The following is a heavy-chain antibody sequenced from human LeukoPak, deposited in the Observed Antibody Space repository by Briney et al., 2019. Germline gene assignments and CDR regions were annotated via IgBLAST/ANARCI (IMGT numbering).Heavy chain of an antibody. CDR3: ARDIYGGFDY. Sequence: SETLSLTCTVSGGSISSYYWSWIRQPPGKGLEWIGYIYYSGSTNYNPSLKSRVTISVDTSKNQFSLKLSSVTAADTAVYYCARDIYGGFDYRGQGTLVTVSS. J-gene: IGHJ4*02. CDR2: IYYSGST. V-gene: IGHV4-59*01. CDR1: GGSISSYY. D-gene: IGHD4-23*01.